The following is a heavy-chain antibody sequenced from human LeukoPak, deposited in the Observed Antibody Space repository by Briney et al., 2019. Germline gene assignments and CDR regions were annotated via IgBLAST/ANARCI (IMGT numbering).Heavy chain of an antibody. CDR3: ARDGRDTVRYYYYYYGMDV. CDR2: ISSSSSYI. V-gene: IGHV3-21*01. J-gene: IGHJ6*02. D-gene: IGHD3-10*01. CDR1: GFTFSSYS. Sequence: PGGSLRLSCAASGFTFSSYSMNWVCQAPGKGLEWVSSISSSSSYIYYADSVKGRFTISRDNAKNSLYLQMNSLRAEDTAVYYCARDGRDTVRYYYYYYGMDVWGQGTTVTVSS.